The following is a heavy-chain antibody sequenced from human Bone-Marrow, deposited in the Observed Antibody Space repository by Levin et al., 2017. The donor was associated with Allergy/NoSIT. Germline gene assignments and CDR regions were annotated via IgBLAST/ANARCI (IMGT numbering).Heavy chain of an antibody. V-gene: IGHV4-61*01. CDR2: IYYSGST. Sequence: SETLSLTCTVSGGSVSSSSYYWSWIRQPPGKGLEWIGYIYYSGSTNYNPSLKSRVTLSVDTSKNQFSLKLTSVTAADTAVYYCARTSYCSGGSCYFLSFDYWGQGTLVTVSS. CDR3: ARTSYCSGGSCYFLSFDY. D-gene: IGHD2-15*01. CDR1: GGSVSSSSYY. J-gene: IGHJ4*02.